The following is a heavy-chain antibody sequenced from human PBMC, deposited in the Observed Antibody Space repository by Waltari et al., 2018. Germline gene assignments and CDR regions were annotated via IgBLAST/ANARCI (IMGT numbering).Heavy chain of an antibody. V-gene: IGHV3-15*01. CDR1: GFTFSNAW. Sequence: EVQLVESGGGLVKPGGSLRLSCAASGFTFSNAWMSWVRLTPGKGLEWVGRIKSKTDGETTDYAAPVKGRFTISRDDSKNTLFLQMNRLKTGDTAVYYCATGFRLFGSGSFDHWGQGNLVTVSS. D-gene: IGHD3-10*01. J-gene: IGHJ4*02. CDR3: ATGFRLFGSGSFDH. CDR2: IKSKTDGETT.